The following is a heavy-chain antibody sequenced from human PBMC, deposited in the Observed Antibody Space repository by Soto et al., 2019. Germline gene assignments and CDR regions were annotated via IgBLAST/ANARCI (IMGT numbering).Heavy chain of an antibody. D-gene: IGHD1-26*01. CDR2: VSPIFGTT. CDR3: AGGGSSGGWYFDV. Sequence: QVQLVQSGAEVKKPGSSVKVSCKASGGTFSSPTISWVRQAPGQGLEWMGGVSPIFGTTYYAQKFQGRLTITADASSGTAYMEVSSMKSEDTAVYYCAGGGSSGGWYFDVWGRGTLLTVSS. CDR1: GGTFSSPT. V-gene: IGHV1-69*01. J-gene: IGHJ2*01.